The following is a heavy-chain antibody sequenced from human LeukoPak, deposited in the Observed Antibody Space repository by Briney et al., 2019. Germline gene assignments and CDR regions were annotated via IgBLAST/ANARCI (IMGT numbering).Heavy chain of an antibody. Sequence: SETLSLTCTVSGDSINSYYWNWIRQPPGKGLEWIGYIYYSGRTDYNPSLKSRVTISVDTSMHQFSMKLKSVTAADTAVYFCARGRWLPNAFDIWGQGTMVTVFS. CDR2: IYYSGRT. CDR3: ARGRWLPNAFDI. J-gene: IGHJ3*02. V-gene: IGHV4-59*01. D-gene: IGHD5-24*01. CDR1: GDSINSYY.